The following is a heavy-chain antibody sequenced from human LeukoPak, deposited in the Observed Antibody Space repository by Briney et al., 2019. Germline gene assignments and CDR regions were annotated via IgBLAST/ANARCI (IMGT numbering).Heavy chain of an antibody. CDR3: ARDVVVPAAIGGAGFDP. Sequence: ASVKVSCKASGYTFTSYGISWVRQAPGQGLEWMGWINPNSGGTNYAQKFQGRVTMTRDTSISTAYMELSRLRSDDTAVYYCARDVVVPAAIGGAGFDPWGQGTLVTVSS. J-gene: IGHJ5*02. D-gene: IGHD2-2*02. CDR1: GYTFTSYG. V-gene: IGHV1-2*02. CDR2: INPNSGGT.